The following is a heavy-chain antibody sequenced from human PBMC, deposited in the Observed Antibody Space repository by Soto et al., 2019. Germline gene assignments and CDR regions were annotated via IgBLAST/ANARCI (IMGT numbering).Heavy chain of an antibody. CDR2: IYYSGST. D-gene: IGHD4-17*01. CDR1: GGSISSYY. CDR3: ARHRYGDYDPDY. J-gene: IGHJ4*02. V-gene: IGHV4-59*08. Sequence: SETLSLTCTVSGGSISSYYWSWIRQPPGKGLEWIGYIYYSGSTNYNPSLKSRVTISVDTSKNQFSLKLSSVTAADTAVYYCARHRYGDYDPDYWGPETLATVSS.